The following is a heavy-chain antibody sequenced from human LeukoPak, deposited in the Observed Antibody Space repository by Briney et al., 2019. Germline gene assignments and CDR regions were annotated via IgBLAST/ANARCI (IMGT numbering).Heavy chain of an antibody. Sequence: GGSLRLSCAASGFTFSSYAMSWVRQAPGKGLEWVSAITGDGDTTYYADSVRGRFTISRDNSKNTVYLQLNSLRAEDTAVYYCAKAGLYTGSALWGQGTLVTVSS. CDR3: AKAGLYTGSAL. D-gene: IGHD1-26*01. CDR1: GFTFSSYA. J-gene: IGHJ4*02. CDR2: ITGDGDTT. V-gene: IGHV3-23*01.